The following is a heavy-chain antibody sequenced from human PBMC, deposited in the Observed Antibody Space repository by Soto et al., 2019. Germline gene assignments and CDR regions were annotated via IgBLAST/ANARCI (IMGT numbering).Heavy chain of an antibody. J-gene: IGHJ5*02. D-gene: IGHD3-9*01. Sequence: SETLSRTGTISGGSPSSYYRSWIRQPPGKGLEWIGYIYYSGSTNYNPSLKSRVTISVDTSKNQFSLKLSSVTAADTAVYYCARQIAGLAPNWFDPWGQGTLVTVSS. CDR3: ARQIAGLAPNWFDP. V-gene: IGHV4-59*08. CDR1: GGSPSSYY. CDR2: IYYSGST.